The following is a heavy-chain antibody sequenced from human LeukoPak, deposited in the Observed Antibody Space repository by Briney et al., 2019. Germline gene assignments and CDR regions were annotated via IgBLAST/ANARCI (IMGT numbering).Heavy chain of an antibody. Sequence: ASVNVSCKASGYTFTSYDINWVRQATGQGLEWMGWMNPNSGNTGYAQKFQGRVTMTRNTSISTAYMELSSLRSEDTAVYYCARSRDYVLYYGMDVWGQGTTVT. CDR3: ARSRDYVLYYGMDV. CDR2: MNPNSGNT. V-gene: IGHV1-8*01. D-gene: IGHD3-16*01. J-gene: IGHJ6*02. CDR1: GYTFTSYD.